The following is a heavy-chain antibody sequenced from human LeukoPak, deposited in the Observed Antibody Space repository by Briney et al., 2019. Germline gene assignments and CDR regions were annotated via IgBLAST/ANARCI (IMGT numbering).Heavy chain of an antibody. J-gene: IGHJ4*02. CDR3: ARTGYNYSTPLNY. CDR2: ITDSGTGT. CDR1: GFTFSSYA. D-gene: IGHD5-18*01. V-gene: IGHV3-23*01. Sequence: GGSLRLSCAASGFTFSSYALSWVRQAPGKGLEWVSGITDSGTGTYYADSVKGRFTISRDNSKNTVYLQMISLRAEDTAVYYCARTGYNYSTPLNYWGQGTLVTVSS.